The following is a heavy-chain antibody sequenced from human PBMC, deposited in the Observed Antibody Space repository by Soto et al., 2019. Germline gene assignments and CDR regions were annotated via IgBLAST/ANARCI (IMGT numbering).Heavy chain of an antibody. J-gene: IGHJ4*02. CDR3: ARRV. V-gene: IGHV3-23*01. Sequence: PGESLKFSCKGSGFTFSNYPMNWVRQAPGKGLEWVSGISAGGDTTYYADSVKGRFTIFRDNSKNSVSLQMNSLRVEDTAVYYCARRVWGQGTLVTVSS. CDR1: GFTFSNYP. CDR2: ISAGGDTT.